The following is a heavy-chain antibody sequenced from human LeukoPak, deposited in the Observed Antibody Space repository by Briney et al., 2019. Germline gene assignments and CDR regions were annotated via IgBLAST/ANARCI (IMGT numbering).Heavy chain of an antibody. J-gene: IGHJ2*01. Sequence: PSETLSLTCTVSGGSISSYYWSWIRQPPGKGLEWIGYIYFSGSTNYNPSLKSRVTISGDTPKNQFSLKLSSVTAADTAVYYCARARGSYFPGWYFDLWGRGTLVPVP. D-gene: IGHD1-26*01. CDR2: IYFSGST. V-gene: IGHV4-59*01. CDR1: GGSISSYY. CDR3: ARARGSYFPGWYFDL.